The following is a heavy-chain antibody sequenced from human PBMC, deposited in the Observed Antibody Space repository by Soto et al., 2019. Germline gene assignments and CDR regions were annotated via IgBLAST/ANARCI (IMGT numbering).Heavy chain of an antibody. CDR3: AKGGEETPDFDY. V-gene: IGHV3-30*18. CDR2: ISYDGSNK. J-gene: IGHJ4*02. Sequence: QVQLVESGGGVVQPGRSLRLSCAASGFTFSSYGMHWVRQAPGKWLEWVAVISYDGSNKYYADSVKGRFTISRDNSKNTLYLQMNSLRAEDTAVYYCAKGGEETPDFDYWGQGTLVTVSS. D-gene: IGHD3-3*01. CDR1: GFTFSSYG.